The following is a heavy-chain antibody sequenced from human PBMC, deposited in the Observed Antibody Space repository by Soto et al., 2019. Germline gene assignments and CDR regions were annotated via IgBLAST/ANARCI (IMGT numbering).Heavy chain of an antibody. V-gene: IGHV3-48*03. CDR3: VREAPCSNGVCQFDY. D-gene: IGHD2-8*01. Sequence: GGSLRLSCAASGFTFSPYEMSWVRQAPGKGLEWISYISSSGSTIHYADSVKGRFSISRDNAKKSLFLQMNSLRAEDTAVYYCVREAPCSNGVCQFDYWGRGTLVTVSS. CDR1: GFTFSPYE. J-gene: IGHJ4*02. CDR2: ISSSGSTI.